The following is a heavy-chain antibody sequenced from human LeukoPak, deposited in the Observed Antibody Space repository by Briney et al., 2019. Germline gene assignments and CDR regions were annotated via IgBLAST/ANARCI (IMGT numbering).Heavy chain of an antibody. J-gene: IGHJ4*02. D-gene: IGHD1-26*01. Sequence: QPGRSLRLSCAASGFTFSSYAMHWVRQAPGKGLEWVAVISYDGSNKYYADSVKGRFTISRDNSKNTLYLQMNSLRAEDTAVYYCARDNPVGATEPFDYWGQGTLVTVSS. CDR2: ISYDGSNK. CDR1: GFTFSSYA. CDR3: ARDNPVGATEPFDY. V-gene: IGHV3-30-3*01.